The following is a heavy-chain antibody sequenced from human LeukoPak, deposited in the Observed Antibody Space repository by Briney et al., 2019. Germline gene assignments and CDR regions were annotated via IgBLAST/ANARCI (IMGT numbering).Heavy chain of an antibody. CDR3: TRVERGYSYGSFDS. Sequence: SETLSLTCAVYGGSFSGYYWSWIRQPPGKGLEWIGEINHSGSTNYNPSPKSRVPISLDTSKNQFSLKLSSVTAADTAVYHSTRVERGYSYGSFDSWGQGTLVTVSS. J-gene: IGHJ4*02. D-gene: IGHD5-18*01. CDR1: GGSFSGYY. V-gene: IGHV4-34*01. CDR2: INHSGST.